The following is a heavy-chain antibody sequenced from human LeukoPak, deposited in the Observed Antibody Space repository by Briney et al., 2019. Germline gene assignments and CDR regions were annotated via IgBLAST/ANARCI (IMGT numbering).Heavy chain of an antibody. CDR1: GFTFSSYI. J-gene: IGHJ4*02. CDR3: ARVIGGYGDY. V-gene: IGHV3-21*01. CDR2: ISSSSSYI. D-gene: IGHD5-12*01. Sequence: PGGSVRLSCAASGFTFSSYIMNWVRQAPGKGLEWVSSISSSSSYIYYADSVKGRFTISRDNAKNSLYLQMNSLRAEDTAVYYCARVIGGYGDYWGQGTLVTVSS.